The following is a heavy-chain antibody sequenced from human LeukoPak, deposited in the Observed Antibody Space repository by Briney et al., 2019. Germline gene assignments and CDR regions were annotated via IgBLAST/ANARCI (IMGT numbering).Heavy chain of an antibody. V-gene: IGHV5-51*03. CDR2: IYPGDSET. J-gene: IGHJ4*02. CDR3: ARRRDLYSGSYYPFDY. Sequence: KPGESLKISCKGSGYSFTNYWIGWVRQMPGKGLEWMGIIYPGDSETRYSPSFQGQVTISADKSISTAYLQWSSLKASDTAMYYCARRRDLYSGSYYPFDYWGQGTLVTVSS. D-gene: IGHD1-26*01. CDR1: GYSFTNYW.